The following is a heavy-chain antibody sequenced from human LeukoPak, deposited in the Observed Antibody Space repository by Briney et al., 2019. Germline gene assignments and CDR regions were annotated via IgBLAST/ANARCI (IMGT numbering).Heavy chain of an antibody. J-gene: IGHJ4*02. CDR2: LTPTGGTT. CDR1: GSPFTALG. Sequence: ASVKVSCKASGSPFTALGITWVRRAPGQGLGWMGGLTPTGGTTGYAQKFQGRVPMTRNTSISTAYMELSSLRSEDTAVYYCATGRYSGYVRRVADYVWGSHPASSDFDYWGQGTLVTASS. CDR3: ATGRYSGYVRRVADYVWGSHPASSDFDY. V-gene: IGHV1-8*01. D-gene: IGHD3-16*01.